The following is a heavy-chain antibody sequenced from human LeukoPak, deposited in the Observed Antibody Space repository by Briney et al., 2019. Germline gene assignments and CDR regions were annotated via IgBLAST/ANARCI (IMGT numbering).Heavy chain of an antibody. Sequence: ASVKVSCKASGYTFSNYGISWLRQAPGQGLEWMGWISAYTGDANYPQNLQGRVIMTTDTSTSTAYMELSSLRSEDTAVYYCASVYKHGMDVWGQGTTVIVSS. V-gene: IGHV1-18*01. CDR2: ISAYTGDA. J-gene: IGHJ6*02. CDR3: ASVYKHGMDV. D-gene: IGHD5-24*01. CDR1: GYTFSNYG.